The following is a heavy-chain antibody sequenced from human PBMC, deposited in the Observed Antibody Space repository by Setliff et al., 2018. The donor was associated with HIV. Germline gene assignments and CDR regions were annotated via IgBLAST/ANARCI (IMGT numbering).Heavy chain of an antibody. CDR2: VRKKVNSYTT. CDR3: ARAPTLFGVEYYYYFGMDV. D-gene: IGHD3-3*01. V-gene: IGHV3-72*01. Sequence: GESLKISCVASGFTFSSYWMHWVRQAPGKGLEWVARVRKKVNSYTTEYAASVKGRFTISRDDSNNSLYLQMNSLKTEDTAVYYCARAPTLFGVEYYYYFGMDVWGQGTTVTVSS. CDR1: GFTFSSYW. J-gene: IGHJ6*02.